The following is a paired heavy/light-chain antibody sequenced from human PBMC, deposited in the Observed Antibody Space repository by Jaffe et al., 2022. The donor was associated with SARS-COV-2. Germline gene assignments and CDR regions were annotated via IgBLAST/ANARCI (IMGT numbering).Light chain of an antibody. V-gene: IGKV1-16*02. Sequence: DIQMAQSPSSLSASVGDRVTITCRASQGISNYLVWFQQKPGKAPKSLIFAATNLQSGVPSKFSGSGSGTDFTLTISSLQPEDFATYYCQQYDTYPYTFGQGTKLEIK. CDR3: QQYDTYPYT. CDR2: AAT. CDR1: QGISNY. J-gene: IGKJ2*01.
Heavy chain of an antibody. CDR3: VKVEWGAVRDSGGPLHDY. D-gene: IGHD2-15*01. Sequence: EVQLVESGGGLVQPGGSLRLSCSASGFTFRSSAMHWVRQAPGKGLEYVSAITADGGSTFYTDSVKGRFTISRDNSKDTLYLLLSSLRTEDTAVYYCVKVEWGAVRDSGGPLHDYWGQGTLVTVSS. CDR1: GFTFRSSA. CDR2: ITADGGST. V-gene: IGHV3-64D*09. J-gene: IGHJ4*02.